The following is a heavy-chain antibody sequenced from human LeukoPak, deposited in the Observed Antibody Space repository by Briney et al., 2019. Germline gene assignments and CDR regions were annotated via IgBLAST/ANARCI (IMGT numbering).Heavy chain of an antibody. J-gene: IGHJ6*03. CDR1: GGTISSTNW. Sequence: SETLSLTCAVSGGTISSTNWWCLLREPPGKRLGWTGEINHGGSTNYNPSVKGRVTISIDTSKNQLSLQMSSLSAEDTAVYYCARDRIAVAGSWFEYYYYCYMDVWGKGTTVTISS. V-gene: IGHV4-4*02. D-gene: IGHD6-19*01. CDR3: ARDRIAVAGSWFEYYYYCYMDV. CDR2: INHGGST.